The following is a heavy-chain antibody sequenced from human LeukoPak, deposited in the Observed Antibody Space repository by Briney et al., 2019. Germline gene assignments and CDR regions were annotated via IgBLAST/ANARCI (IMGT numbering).Heavy chain of an antibody. D-gene: IGHD5-18*01. Sequence: GGSLRLSCAASGFTFDDYGMSWVRQAPGKGLEWVSGINWNGGSTGYADSVKGRFTIPRDNANNSLYLQMNSLRAEDTALYYCAREGGYSRGDYFDYWGQGTLVTVSS. J-gene: IGHJ4*02. CDR1: GFTFDDYG. CDR2: INWNGGST. CDR3: AREGGYSRGDYFDY. V-gene: IGHV3-20*04.